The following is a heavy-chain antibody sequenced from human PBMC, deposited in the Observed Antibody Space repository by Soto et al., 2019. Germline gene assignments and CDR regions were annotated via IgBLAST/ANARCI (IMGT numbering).Heavy chain of an antibody. D-gene: IGHD5-12*01. V-gene: IGHV3-33*01. J-gene: IGHJ3*02. Sequence: GGSLRLSCAASGFTFSSYGMHWVRQAPGKGLEWVAVIWYDGSNKYYADSVKGRFTISRDNSKNTLYLQMNSLRAEDTAVYYCAREWVVAEDAFDIWGQGTMVTVSS. CDR3: AREWVVAEDAFDI. CDR2: IWYDGSNK. CDR1: GFTFSSYG.